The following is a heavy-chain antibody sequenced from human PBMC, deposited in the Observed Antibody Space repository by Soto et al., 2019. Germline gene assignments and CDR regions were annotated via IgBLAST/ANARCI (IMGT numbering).Heavy chain of an antibody. CDR3: AKDLHRSGWFGELGY. J-gene: IGHJ4*02. CDR2: ISYDGSNK. Sequence: GGSLRLSCAASGFTFSSYGMHWVRQAPGKGLEWVAVISYDGSNKYYADSVKGRFTISRDNSKNTLYLQMNSLRAEDTAVYYCAKDLHRSGWFGELGYWGQGTLVTVSS. V-gene: IGHV3-30*18. D-gene: IGHD3-10*01. CDR1: GFTFSSYG.